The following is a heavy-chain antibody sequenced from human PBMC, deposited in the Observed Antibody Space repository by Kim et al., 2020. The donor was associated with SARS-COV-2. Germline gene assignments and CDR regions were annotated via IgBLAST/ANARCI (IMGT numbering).Heavy chain of an antibody. V-gene: IGHV4-61*09. CDR3: ARGGQPVVGTWFDP. J-gene: IGHJ5*02. D-gene: IGHD6-13*01. CDR1: SGSISSGNHY. Sequence: SETLSLTCTVSSGSISSGNHYWNWIRQSAGKGLEWIGHISTSGRSNYNPSLESRVTISIDTSKNQFSLKLNAVTAADTAVYYCARGGQPVVGTWFDPWGQGTLVTVSS. CDR2: ISTSGRS.